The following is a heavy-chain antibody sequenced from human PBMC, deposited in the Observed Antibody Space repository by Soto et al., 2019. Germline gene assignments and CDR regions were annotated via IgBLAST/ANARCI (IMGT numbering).Heavy chain of an antibody. V-gene: IGHV3-30*18. CDR2: ISYDGRNK. J-gene: IGHJ5*02. CDR1: GFTFSNYA. D-gene: IGHD3-22*01. Sequence: QVQLVESGGGVVQPERSLRLSCAASGFTFSNYAMHWVRQAPGKGPEWVAAISYDGRNKYYADSVKGRFTISRDNSKNTLDLQMNSLRAEDTAVYYCAKGNDDSSGLSLNWFDPWGQGTLVTVSS. CDR3: AKGNDDSSGLSLNWFDP.